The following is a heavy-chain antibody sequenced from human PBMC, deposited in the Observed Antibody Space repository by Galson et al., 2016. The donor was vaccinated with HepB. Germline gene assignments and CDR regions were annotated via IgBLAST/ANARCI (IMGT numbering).Heavy chain of an antibody. CDR2: ISTYNGNA. CDR1: GYTFTTYG. Sequence: QSGAEVKKPGASVKVSCKASGYTFTTYGINWVRQAPGQGLEWMAWISTYNGNANYAQNLQGRVTMTLDTSTSTVYMEVRSLRSDDTAVYYCARDRDRSGYTKFDYWGQGTLVTVSS. CDR3: ARDRDRSGYTKFDY. D-gene: IGHD3-22*01. V-gene: IGHV1-18*01. J-gene: IGHJ4*02.